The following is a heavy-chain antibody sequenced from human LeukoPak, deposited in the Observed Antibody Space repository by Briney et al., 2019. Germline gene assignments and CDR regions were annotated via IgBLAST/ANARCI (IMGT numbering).Heavy chain of an antibody. CDR3: ARDGVFGTFDP. CDR2: IYNSGST. Sequence: PSETLSLTCTLSGGSISTYYWSWIRQPPGKGLEWIGYIYNSGSTNYNPSLKSRVTISVDTSKNQFSLRLRSVTAADTAVYYCARDGVFGTFDPWGQGTLVTVSS. D-gene: IGHD3-10*01. CDR1: GGSISTYY. J-gene: IGHJ5*02. V-gene: IGHV4-59*01.